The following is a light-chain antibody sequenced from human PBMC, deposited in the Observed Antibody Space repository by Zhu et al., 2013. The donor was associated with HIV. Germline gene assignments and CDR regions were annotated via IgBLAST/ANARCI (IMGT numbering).Light chain of an antibody. CDR1: QDISSF. V-gene: IGKV1-27*01. CDR2: AAS. Sequence: DIQMTQSPSSLSASVRDKVTITCRASQDISSFLAWYQQKPGKAPKLLIFAASTLQSGVPSRFSGSGSGTDFTLTITSLQPEDVATYYCQTYNSAPTTFTFGPGTKVDLQ. J-gene: IGKJ3*01. CDR3: QTYNSAPTTFT.